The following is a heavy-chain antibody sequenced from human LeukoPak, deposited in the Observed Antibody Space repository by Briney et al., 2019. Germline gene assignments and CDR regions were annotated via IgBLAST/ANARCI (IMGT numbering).Heavy chain of an antibody. J-gene: IGHJ4*02. CDR2: ISGSGGST. CDR3: AKLGGVTLPSSGY. V-gene: IGHV3-23*01. D-gene: IGHD2-21*02. Sequence: PGGSLRLSCAASGFTFGSYAMTWVRQAPGKGLEWVSAISGSGGSTYYADSVKGRFTISRDISKNTLYLQMNSLRAEDTAVYYCAKLGGVTLPSSGYWGQGTLVTVSS. CDR1: GFTFGSYA.